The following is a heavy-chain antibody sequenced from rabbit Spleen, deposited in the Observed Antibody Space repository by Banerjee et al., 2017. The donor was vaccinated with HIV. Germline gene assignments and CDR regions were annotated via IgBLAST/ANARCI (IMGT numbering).Heavy chain of an antibody. CDR2: IDTGSSGFT. CDR1: GVSFSGNSY. J-gene: IGHJ6*01. V-gene: IGHV1S40*01. Sequence: QSLEESGGDLVKPGASLTLTCIASGVSFSGNSYMCWVRQAPGKGLEWIVCIDTGSSGFTYFASWAKGRFTISKTSSTTVTLQMTSLTAADTATYFCARGTGSNYVYGMDLWGPGTLVTVS. D-gene: IGHD8-1*01. CDR3: ARGTGSNYVYGMDL.